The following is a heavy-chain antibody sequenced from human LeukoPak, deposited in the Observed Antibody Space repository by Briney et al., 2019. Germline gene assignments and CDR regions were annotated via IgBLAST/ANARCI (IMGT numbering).Heavy chain of an antibody. CDR1: GYTFSGYY. V-gene: IGHV1-2*02. Sequence: ASVKVSCKASGYTFSGYYMHWVRQAPGQGLEWMGWINPNSGGTNYAQKFQGRGTMTRDTYISTAYMELSRLRSDDTAVYYCARRKAHYDILTGYNSLDAFDIWGQGTMVTVSS. CDR3: ARRKAHYDILTGYNSLDAFDI. CDR2: INPNSGGT. J-gene: IGHJ3*02. D-gene: IGHD3-9*01.